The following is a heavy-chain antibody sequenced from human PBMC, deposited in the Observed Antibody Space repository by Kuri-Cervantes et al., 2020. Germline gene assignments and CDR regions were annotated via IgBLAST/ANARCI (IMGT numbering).Heavy chain of an antibody. D-gene: IGHD6-19*01. CDR3: ARDPEYSSGWHLNKFDY. J-gene: IGHJ4*02. CDR2: INSGIHNT. V-gene: IGHV1-3*04. CDR1: GYTFTNYA. Sequence: ASVKVSCKASGYTFTNYAIYWVRQAPGQRLEWMGWINSGIHNTKYSQKFQGRVTITRDTSASTAYMELSSLRTEDTAVYYCARDPEYSSGWHLNKFDYWGQGTLVTVSS.